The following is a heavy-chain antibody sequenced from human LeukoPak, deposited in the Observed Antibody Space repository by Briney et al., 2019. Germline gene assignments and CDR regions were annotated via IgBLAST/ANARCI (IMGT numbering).Heavy chain of an antibody. CDR2: IYSGGST. J-gene: IGHJ4*02. CDR1: GVTFTSNH. D-gene: IGHD5-18*01. Sequence: GGALRLSCAASGVTFTSNHMSWVRQAPGKELEGVSVIYSGGSTYYTDSVKGRFTISRDNSKNTLYLQMDSLRPEDTAVYFCAKLYNYGYINWGQGTLVTVSS. CDR3: AKLYNYGYIN. V-gene: IGHV3-66*01.